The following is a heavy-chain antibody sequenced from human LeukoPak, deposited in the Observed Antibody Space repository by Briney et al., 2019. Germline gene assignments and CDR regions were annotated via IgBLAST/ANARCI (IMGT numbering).Heavy chain of an antibody. V-gene: IGHV4-61*01. CDR3: ARWSYYYDSSGTQTRGYYYYMDV. D-gene: IGHD3-22*01. CDR2: IYCSGNT. CDR1: GGSVSSGSYY. J-gene: IGHJ6*03. Sequence: SETLSLTCTVSGGSVSSGSYYWSWIRQPPGKGLEWIGYIYCSGNTNYNPSLKSRVTISVDTSKNQFSLKLSSVTAADTAVYYCARWSYYYDSSGTQTRGYYYYMDVWGKGTTVTVSS.